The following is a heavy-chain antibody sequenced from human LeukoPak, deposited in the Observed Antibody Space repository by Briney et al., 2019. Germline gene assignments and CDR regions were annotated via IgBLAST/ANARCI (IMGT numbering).Heavy chain of an antibody. CDR3: LSGSGY. D-gene: IGHD3-10*01. CDR1: GLSFSSDW. V-gene: IGHV3-7*01. J-gene: IGHJ4*02. Sequence: GGSLRLSCAAAGLSFSSDWMNWVRQAPGKGLEWVANINPDGSQESYVDSVRGRFTISRDNAKNSPYLQTNSLRAEDTAIYYCLSGSGYWGQGTLVTVSS. CDR2: INPDGSQE.